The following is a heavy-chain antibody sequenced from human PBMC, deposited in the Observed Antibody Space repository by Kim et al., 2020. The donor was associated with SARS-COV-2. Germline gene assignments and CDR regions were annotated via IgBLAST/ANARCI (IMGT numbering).Heavy chain of an antibody. V-gene: IGHV5-51*01. CDR3: ARPSSSSSWSPVAFDI. D-gene: IGHD6-13*01. J-gene: IGHJ3*02. CDR2: NYPGDSDT. Sequence: GESLKISCKGSGYSFTSYWIGWVRPIPGKGLEWMGINYPGDSDTRYRPSFQGQVPIPADKSISTAYLPCSSLKASDTGMYYCARPSSSSSWSPVAFDIWGQGTMVTVSS. CDR1: GYSFTSYW.